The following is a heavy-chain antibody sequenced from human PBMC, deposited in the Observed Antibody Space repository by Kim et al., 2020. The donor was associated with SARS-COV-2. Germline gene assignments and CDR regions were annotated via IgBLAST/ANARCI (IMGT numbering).Heavy chain of an antibody. J-gene: IGHJ4*01. D-gene: IGHD2-2*01. V-gene: IGHV3-74*01. Sequence: GGSLRLSCAASGFTFSNYWMHWVRLAPGKGLVWVSRIYSDGTSANYADSVKGRFTISRDNAKNTLCLQMNNLTAEDTALYYCARASSTSCCYWGQGTLAT. CDR1: GFTFSNYW. CDR2: IYSDGTSA. CDR3: ARASSTSCCY.